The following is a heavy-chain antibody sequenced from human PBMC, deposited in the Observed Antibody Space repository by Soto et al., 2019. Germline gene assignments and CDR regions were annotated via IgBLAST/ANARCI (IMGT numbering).Heavy chain of an antibody. J-gene: IGHJ4*02. D-gene: IGHD6-13*01. Sequence: SETLSLTCTVSGASISSGGYYWSWVRQHPGKGLEWIGCISYSGSTYYSPSLKSRLIISLDTSTNHFSLEMTSVTAADTAVYYCARAVSTHFDYWGQGTLVTVSS. CDR1: GASISSGGYY. CDR3: ARAVSTHFDY. V-gene: IGHV4-31*03. CDR2: ISYSGST.